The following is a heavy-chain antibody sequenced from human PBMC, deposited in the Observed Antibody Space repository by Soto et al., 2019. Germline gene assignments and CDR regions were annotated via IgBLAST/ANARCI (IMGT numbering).Heavy chain of an antibody. CDR2: IIPIFGTA. V-gene: IGHV1-69*12. CDR3: ASTEYCGGVSCQRSSMVYYSSGMDG. Sequence: QVQLVQSGAEVKKPGSSVKVSCKASGGTFSSYAISWVRQAPGQGLEWMGGIIPIFGTADYAQKFQGRVTITAGESMSAAYMQLSSLRSEDTAVYYCASTEYCGGVSCQRSSMVYYSSGMDGWGQGTTVTVSS. J-gene: IGHJ6*02. CDR1: GGTFSSYA. D-gene: IGHD2-15*01.